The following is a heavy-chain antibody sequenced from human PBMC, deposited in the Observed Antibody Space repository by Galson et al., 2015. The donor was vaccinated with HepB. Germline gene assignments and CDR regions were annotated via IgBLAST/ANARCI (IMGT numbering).Heavy chain of an antibody. V-gene: IGHV3-49*03. CDR3: TRGDSSGYYPYYYYGMDV. CDR2: IRSKAYGGTT. CDR1: GFTFGDYA. D-gene: IGHD3-22*01. Sequence: SLRLSCAASGFTFGDYAMSWFRQAPGKGLEWVGFIRSKAYGGTTEYAASVKGRFTISRDDSKSIAYLQMNSLKTEDTAVYYCTRGDSSGYYPYYYYGMDVWGQGTTVTVSS. J-gene: IGHJ6*02.